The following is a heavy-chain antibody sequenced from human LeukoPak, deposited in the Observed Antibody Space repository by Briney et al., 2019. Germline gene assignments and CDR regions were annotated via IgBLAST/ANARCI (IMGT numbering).Heavy chain of an antibody. CDR3: ARYDDSSGYYYVLDSFDI. CDR1: GSSISSGYY. V-gene: IGHV4-38-2*02. CDR2: TFHSGST. J-gene: IGHJ3*02. D-gene: IGHD3-22*01. Sequence: SETLSLTCTISGSSISSGYYWGWIRQSPGKGLEWIGSTFHSGSTYYNPSLKSRVTISVATSKNQFSLKLTSVTAADTALHYCARYDDSSGYYYVLDSFDIWGQGTMVTVSS.